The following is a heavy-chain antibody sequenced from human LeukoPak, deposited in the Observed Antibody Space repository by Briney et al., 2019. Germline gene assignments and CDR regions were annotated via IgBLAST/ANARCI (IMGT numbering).Heavy chain of an antibody. D-gene: IGHD1-26*01. CDR3: ARDRPYSGSHGGDY. J-gene: IGHJ4*02. CDR1: GFTFSSYA. V-gene: IGHV3-23*01. Sequence: GGSLRLSCTASGFTFSSYAMNWVRQAPGKGLEWVSGIGAGGTFTYYADSVKGRFTIFRDNSRNTLYLQMNSLRADDTAVYYCARDRPYSGSHGGDYWGQGTLVTVSS. CDR2: IGAGGTFT.